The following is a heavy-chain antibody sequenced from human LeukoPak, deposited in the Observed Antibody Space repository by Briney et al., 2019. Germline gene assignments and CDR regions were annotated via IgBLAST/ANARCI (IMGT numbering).Heavy chain of an antibody. J-gene: IGHJ3*02. D-gene: IGHD6-19*01. CDR1: GGSISSGDYY. CDR2: IYYSGST. CDR3: ARGIGSGWYDAFDI. Sequence: SETLSLTCTVSGGSISSGDYYWSWIRQPPGKGLEWIGYIYYSGSTYYNPSLKSRVTISVDTSKNQFSLKLSSVTAADTAVYYCARGIGSGWYDAFDIWGQGTMVTVSS. V-gene: IGHV4-30-4*02.